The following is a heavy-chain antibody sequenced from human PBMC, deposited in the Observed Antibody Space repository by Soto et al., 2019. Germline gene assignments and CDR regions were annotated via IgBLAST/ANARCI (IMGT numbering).Heavy chain of an antibody. CDR1: GFTFSSYA. CDR3: ARDKSPYSSGWHNRHFDY. J-gene: IGHJ4*02. D-gene: IGHD6-19*01. CDR2: ISYDGSNK. V-gene: IGHV3-30-3*01. Sequence: QVQLVESGGGVVQPGRSLRLSCAASGFTFSSYAMHWVRQAPGKGLEWVAVISYDGSNKYYADSVKGRFTISRDNFKNKLYLQMNSLRAEDTAVYYCARDKSPYSSGWHNRHFDYWGQGTLVTVSS.